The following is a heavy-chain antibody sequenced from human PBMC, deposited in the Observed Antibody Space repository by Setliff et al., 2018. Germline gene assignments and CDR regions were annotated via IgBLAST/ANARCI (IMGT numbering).Heavy chain of an antibody. CDR2: IYYSGST. Sequence: PSETLSLTCTVSGGSISSHYWSWIRQPPGKGLEWIGSIYYSGSTNYNPSLKSRVTISVDTSKNQFSLKLSSVTAADTAVYYCAGGGVDTAMVYYFDYWGQGTQVTVSS. CDR1: GGSISSHY. J-gene: IGHJ4*02. CDR3: AGGGVDTAMVYYFDY. D-gene: IGHD5-18*01. V-gene: IGHV4-59*11.